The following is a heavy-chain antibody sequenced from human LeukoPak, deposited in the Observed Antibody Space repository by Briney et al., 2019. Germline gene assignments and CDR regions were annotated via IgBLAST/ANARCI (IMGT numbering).Heavy chain of an antibody. D-gene: IGHD6-19*01. Sequence: PSQTLSLTCTVSGGSISSGDYYWSWIRQPPGKGLEWIGYIYYSGSTYYNPSLKSRVTISVDTSKNQFSLKLSSVTAADTAVYYCARDGISSGWYYFDYWGQGTLVTVSS. CDR1: GGSISSGDYY. CDR3: ARDGISSGWYYFDY. CDR2: IYYSGST. J-gene: IGHJ4*02. V-gene: IGHV4-30-4*01.